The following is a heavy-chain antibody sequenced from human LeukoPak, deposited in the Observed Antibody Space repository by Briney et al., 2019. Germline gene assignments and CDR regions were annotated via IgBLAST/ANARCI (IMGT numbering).Heavy chain of an antibody. J-gene: IGHJ4*02. CDR3: AKGADSGSPGA. D-gene: IGHD1-26*01. CDR2: INHSGST. V-gene: IGHV4-34*01. Sequence: SETLSLTCAVYGGSFSGYYWSWIRQPPGKGLEWIGEINHSGSTNYNPSLKSRVTISVDTSKNQFSLKLSSVTAADTAVYYCAKGADSGSPGAWGQGTLVTVSS. CDR1: GGSFSGYY.